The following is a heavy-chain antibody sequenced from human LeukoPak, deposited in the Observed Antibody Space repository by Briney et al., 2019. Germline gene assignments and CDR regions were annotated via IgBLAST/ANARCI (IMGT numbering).Heavy chain of an antibody. V-gene: IGHV3-23*01. Sequence: GGSLRLSCAASGFTVSSNYMSWVRQVPGKGLEWVSTITGTGGSTYYANSVKGRFTISRDNSKNTLSLQMNSLRAEDTAVYYCAKDWGYASGTYYTYWGQGTLVTVSS. D-gene: IGHD3-10*01. CDR3: AKDWGYASGTYYTY. J-gene: IGHJ4*02. CDR1: GFTVSSNY. CDR2: ITGTGGST.